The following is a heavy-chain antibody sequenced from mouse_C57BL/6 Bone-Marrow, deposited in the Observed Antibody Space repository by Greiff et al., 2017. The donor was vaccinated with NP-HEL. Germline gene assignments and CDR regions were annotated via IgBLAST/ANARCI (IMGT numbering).Heavy chain of an antibody. J-gene: IGHJ2*01. Sequence: ESGPGILQSSQTLSLTCSFSGFSLSTSGMGVSWIRHPSGQGLVWLAHIYWDDDKRYHPFLKSRITISQDTSRYKVFLKITSGDTADTATYYCARRARYYGSTGFDYWGQGTTLTVSS. CDR2: IYWDDDK. V-gene: IGHV8-12*01. CDR3: ARRARYYGSTGFDY. CDR1: GFSLSTSGMG. D-gene: IGHD1-1*01.